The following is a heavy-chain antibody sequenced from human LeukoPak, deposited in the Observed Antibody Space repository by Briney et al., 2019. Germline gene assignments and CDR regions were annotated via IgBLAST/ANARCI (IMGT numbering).Heavy chain of an antibody. Sequence: PSQTLSLTCTVSGGSISSYYWSWIRQPAGKGLEWIGYIYNSGSTNYNPSLKSRVTISVDTSKNQFSLKLSSVTAADTAVYYCARAKAAAGFDPWGQGTLVTVSS. V-gene: IGHV4-59*01. J-gene: IGHJ5*02. D-gene: IGHD6-13*01. CDR1: GGSISSYY. CDR2: IYNSGST. CDR3: ARAKAAAGFDP.